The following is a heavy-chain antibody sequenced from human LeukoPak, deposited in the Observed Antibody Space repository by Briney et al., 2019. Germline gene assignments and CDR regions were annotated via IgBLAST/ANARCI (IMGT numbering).Heavy chain of an antibody. CDR1: GFTFSSYD. CDR2: IGTAGDT. V-gene: IGHV3-13*01. CDR3: ARGTGTTYDDAFDI. D-gene: IGHD1-1*01. J-gene: IGHJ3*02. Sequence: GGSLRLSCAASGFTFSSYDMHWVRQATGKGLEWVSAIGTAGDTYYPGSVKGRFTISRENAKNSLYLQMNSLRAGDAAVYYCARGTGTTYDDAFDIWGQGTMVTVSS.